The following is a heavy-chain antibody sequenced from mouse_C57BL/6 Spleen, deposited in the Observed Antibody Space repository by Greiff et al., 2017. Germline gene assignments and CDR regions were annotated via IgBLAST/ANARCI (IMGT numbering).Heavy chain of an antibody. D-gene: IGHD1-1*01. J-gene: IGHJ2*01. CDR1: GYAFTNYL. CDR2: INPGSGGT. CDR3: ARHDYYGSSYV. Sequence: VQLQQSGAELVRPGTSVKVSCKASGYAFTNYLIEWVKQRPGQGLEWIGVINPGSGGTNYNEKFKGKATLTADKSSSTAYMQLSSLTSEDSAVYFCARHDYYGSSYVGGQGTTLTVSS. V-gene: IGHV1-54*01.